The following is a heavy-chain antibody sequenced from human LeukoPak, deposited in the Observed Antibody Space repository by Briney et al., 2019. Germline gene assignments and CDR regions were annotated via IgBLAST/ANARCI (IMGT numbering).Heavy chain of an antibody. V-gene: IGHV3-7*01. CDR2: IKPDGSEK. J-gene: IGHJ4*02. D-gene: IGHD3-9*01. CDR1: GLMFSRHW. CDR3: ASRPPTGYAYLGVFDY. Sequence: GGSLRLSCAASGLMFSRHWMSWVRQAPGKGLEWVANIKPDGSEKYYVDSVRGRFTISRDNSRSSLYLQMNNLGAEDTALYYCASRPPTGYAYLGVFDYWGQGTLVTVSS.